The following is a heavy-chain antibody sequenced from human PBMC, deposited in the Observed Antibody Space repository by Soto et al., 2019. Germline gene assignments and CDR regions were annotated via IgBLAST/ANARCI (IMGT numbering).Heavy chain of an antibody. D-gene: IGHD2-15*01. CDR1: GFTFSSYA. Sequence: PGGSLRLSCAASGFTFSSYAMSWVRQAPGKGLEWVSAISGSGGSTYYADYVKGRFTISRDNSKNTLFLKMNSLRAEDTAVYYCAKDLVSSPDIVVVVAAIGAFDIWGQGTMVTVSS. V-gene: IGHV3-23*01. J-gene: IGHJ3*02. CDR2: ISGSGGST. CDR3: AKDLVSSPDIVVVVAAIGAFDI.